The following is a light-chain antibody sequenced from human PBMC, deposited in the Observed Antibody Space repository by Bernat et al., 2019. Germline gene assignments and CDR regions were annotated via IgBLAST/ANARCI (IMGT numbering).Light chain of an antibody. CDR2: RDN. V-gene: IGLV3-1*01. Sequence: SSELTQPPSVSVSPGQIARITCSGERLGSKFTRWYQQKTGQSPVVVIYRDNMRPSGISERFSGSHSGNIATLTITGTQPMDEADYYCQAWDSSAGFFGGGTKLTVL. CDR3: QAWDSSAGF. J-gene: IGLJ2*01. CDR1: RLGSKF.